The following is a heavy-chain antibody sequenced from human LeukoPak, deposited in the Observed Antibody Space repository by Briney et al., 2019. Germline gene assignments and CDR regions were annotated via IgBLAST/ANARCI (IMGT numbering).Heavy chain of an antibody. J-gene: IGHJ4*02. D-gene: IGHD6-13*01. CDR1: EITFSTYA. CDR2: ISYDGSNK. V-gene: IGHV3-30*14. CDR3: ASDLSTWFD. Sequence: GGSLRLSCAASEITFSTYAMHWVRQAPGKGLEWVAVISYDGSNKYYADSVKGRFTISRDNSKNTLYLQMDSLRAEDTAVYYCASDLSTWFDWGQGTQVTVAS.